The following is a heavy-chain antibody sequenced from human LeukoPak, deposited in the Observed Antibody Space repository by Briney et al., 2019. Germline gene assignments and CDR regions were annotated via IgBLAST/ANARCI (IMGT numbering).Heavy chain of an antibody. CDR3: ARADGTSSWFPFDY. CDR2: INPNSGGT. CDR1: GYTFTGYY. J-gene: IGHJ4*02. V-gene: IGHV1-2*02. Sequence: ASVKVSCKASGYTFTGYYMRWVRQAPGQGLEWMGWINPNSGGTNYAQKFQGRVTMTRDTSTSTVYMELSSLRSEDTAVYYCARADGTSSWFPFDYWGQGTLVTVSS. D-gene: IGHD6-13*01.